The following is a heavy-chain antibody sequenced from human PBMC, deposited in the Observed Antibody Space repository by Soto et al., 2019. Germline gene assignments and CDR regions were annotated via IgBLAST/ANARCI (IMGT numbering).Heavy chain of an antibody. CDR3: ARGRIDYDFWSGHLADYYYYYMDV. CDR1: GCTVSSNY. CDR2: IYSGGST. Sequence: GVSLRLSCAASGCTVSSNYMSWIRQAPGKGLEWVSVIYSGGSTYYADSVKGRFTISRDNSKNTLYLQMNSLRAEDTAVYYCARGRIDYDFWSGHLADYYYYYMDVWGKGTTVTVSS. D-gene: IGHD3-3*01. J-gene: IGHJ6*03. V-gene: IGHV3-66*01.